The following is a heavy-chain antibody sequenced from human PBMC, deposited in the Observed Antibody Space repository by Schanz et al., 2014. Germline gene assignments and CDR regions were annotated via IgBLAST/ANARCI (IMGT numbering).Heavy chain of an antibody. D-gene: IGHD6-19*01. CDR2: LRFDGNNK. J-gene: IGHJ3*02. CDR3: ATDYSGGGCHI. Sequence: QVQLVESGGGVVQPGGSLRLSCTASGFTFSSYGMHWVRQAPGKGLEWVAFLRFDGNNKYYADSVKGRFTISRDNSKNTLYLQMHSLRAEDTALYFCATDYSGGGCHIWGQGTMVTVSS. V-gene: IGHV3-30*02. CDR1: GFTFSSYG.